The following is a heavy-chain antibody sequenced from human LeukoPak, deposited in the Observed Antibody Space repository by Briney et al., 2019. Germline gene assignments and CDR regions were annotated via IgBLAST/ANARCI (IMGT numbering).Heavy chain of an antibody. CDR1: GASISSDH. D-gene: IGHD3-16*01. CDR3: TGGYYEAFDY. J-gene: IGHJ4*02. V-gene: IGHV4-59*03. CDR2: VHYNGAT. Sequence: PSETLSLTCAVSGASISSDHWNWIRLLPGKGPQWIGNVHYNGATKYNPSLQSRITISLDTSNCQFSLTLTSVTAADTALYFCTGGYYEAFDYWGQGRLVTVSS.